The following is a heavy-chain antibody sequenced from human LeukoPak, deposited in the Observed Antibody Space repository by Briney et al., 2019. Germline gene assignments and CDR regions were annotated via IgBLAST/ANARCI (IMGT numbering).Heavy chain of an antibody. D-gene: IGHD3-16*01. CDR3: ARHYGSPGYYGMDV. CDR2: IYYSGST. CDR1: GGSISSYY. Sequence: SETLSLTCTVSGGSISSYYCSWIRQPPGKGLEWIGYIYYSGSTNYNPSLKSRVTISVDTSKNQFSLKLSSVTAADTAVYYCARHYGSPGYYGMDVWGQGTTVTVSS. J-gene: IGHJ6*02. V-gene: IGHV4-59*01.